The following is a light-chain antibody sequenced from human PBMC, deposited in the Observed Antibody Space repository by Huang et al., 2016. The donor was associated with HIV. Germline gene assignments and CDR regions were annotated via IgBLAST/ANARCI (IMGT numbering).Light chain of an antibody. J-gene: IGKJ1*01. CDR2: GAS. CDR1: QSVGRT. Sequence: TQSPATLSVSPGERATLSCRTSQSVGRTLVWYQQKVGQPPRVLFYGASIRTTGAPARFSASGSGTEFTLTISSLQSEDAAFYYCQQSNNWPPGVTFGQGTRVEIK. V-gene: IGKV3-15*01. CDR3: QQSNNWPPGVT.